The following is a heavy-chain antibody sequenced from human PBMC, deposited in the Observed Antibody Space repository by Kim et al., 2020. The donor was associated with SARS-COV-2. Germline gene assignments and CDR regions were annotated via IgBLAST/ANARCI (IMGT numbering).Heavy chain of an antibody. Sequence: GGSLRLSCAASGFTFSSYSMNWVRQAPGKGLEWVSSISSSSSYIYYADSVKGRFTISRDNAKNSLYLQMNSLRAEDTAVYYCASNSGSFLHFDYWGQGTLVTVSS. J-gene: IGHJ4*02. CDR3: ASNSGSFLHFDY. V-gene: IGHV3-21*01. D-gene: IGHD1-26*01. CDR2: ISSSSSYI. CDR1: GFTFSSYS.